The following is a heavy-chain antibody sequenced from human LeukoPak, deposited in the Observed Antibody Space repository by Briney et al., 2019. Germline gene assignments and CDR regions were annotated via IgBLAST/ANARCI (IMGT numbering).Heavy chain of an antibody. D-gene: IGHD2-21*02. CDR1: GGSISSGDYY. CDR3: ASEVVTSIEYFQH. Sequence: SETLSLTCTVSGGSISSGDYYWSWIRQPPGKGLEWIGYIYYSGSTNYNPSLKSRVTISVDTSKNQFSLKLRSVTAADTAVYYCASEVVTSIEYFQHWGRGTLVTVSS. V-gene: IGHV4-61*08. J-gene: IGHJ1*01. CDR2: IYYSGST.